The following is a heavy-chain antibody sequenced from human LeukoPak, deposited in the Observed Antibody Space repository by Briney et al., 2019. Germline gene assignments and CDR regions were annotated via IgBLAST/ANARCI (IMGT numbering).Heavy chain of an antibody. CDR2: ISYDGSNK. J-gene: IGHJ4*02. V-gene: IGHV3-30*18. CDR3: AKSPRVRYFDWSYFDY. CDR1: GFTFSSYG. Sequence: GGSLRLSCAASGFTFSSYGMHWVRQAPGKGLEWVAVISYDGSNKYYADPVKGRFTISRDNSKNTLYLQMNSLRAEDTAVYYCAKSPRVRYFDWSYFDYWGQGTLVTVSS. D-gene: IGHD3-9*01.